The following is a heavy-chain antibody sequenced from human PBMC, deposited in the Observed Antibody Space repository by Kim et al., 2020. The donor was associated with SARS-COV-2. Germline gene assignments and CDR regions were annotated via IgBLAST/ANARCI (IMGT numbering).Heavy chain of an antibody. V-gene: IGHV4-30-4*01. J-gene: IGHJ5*02. Sequence: SETLSLTCTVSGGSISSSDHYWIWIRQPPGKGLEWIGHIYYSGSTYYNPSLKSRVTMSVDTSKNQFSLKLSSVTAAETAVYYCTRSSSLLRWFDPWGQGTLVTVSS. CDR1: GGSISSSDHY. CDR2: IYYSGST. D-gene: IGHD2-15*01. CDR3: TRSSSLLRWFDP.